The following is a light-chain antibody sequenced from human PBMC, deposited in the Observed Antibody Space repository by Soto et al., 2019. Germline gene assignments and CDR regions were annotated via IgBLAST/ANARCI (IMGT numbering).Light chain of an antibody. V-gene: IGLV1-40*01. CDR2: GTT. Sequence: QLVLTQPPSVSGAPGQRVTISCTGSSSNVGAGYDVQWYQQLPGTAPKLLIYGTTNRPSGVPDRFSGSRSGSSASLAITGLQAEDEADYYCQSYDSSLSGSVFGTGTKVTVL. CDR1: SSNVGAGYD. J-gene: IGLJ1*01. CDR3: QSYDSSLSGSV.